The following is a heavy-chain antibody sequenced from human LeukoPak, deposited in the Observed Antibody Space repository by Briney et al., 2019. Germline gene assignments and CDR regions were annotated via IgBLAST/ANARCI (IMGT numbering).Heavy chain of an antibody. CDR1: GFTFSSYS. V-gene: IGHV3-21*01. J-gene: IGHJ4*02. CDR3: ARDLIVVVIKGEGADY. Sequence: SGGSLRLSCAASGFTFSSYSMNWVRQAPGKGLEWVSSISSSSSYIYYADSVKGRFTISRDNSKNTLYLQMNSLRAEDTAVYYCARDLIVVVIKGEGADYWGQGTLVTVSS. CDR2: ISSSSSYI. D-gene: IGHD3-22*01.